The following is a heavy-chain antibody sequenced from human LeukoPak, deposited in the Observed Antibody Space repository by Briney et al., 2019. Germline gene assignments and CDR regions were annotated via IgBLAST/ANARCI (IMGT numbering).Heavy chain of an antibody. CDR1: GFTFSSYA. J-gene: IGHJ4*02. CDR2: ISGSGGST. D-gene: IGHD5-18*01. Sequence: GGSLRLSCAASGFTFSSYAMSWVRQAPGKGLEWVSAISGSGGSTYYADSVKGRFTISRDNSKNTLYLQMNSLRAEDTAVYYCARDHARGYSYGYPDYWGQGTLVTVSS. CDR3: ARDHARGYSYGYPDY. V-gene: IGHV3-23*01.